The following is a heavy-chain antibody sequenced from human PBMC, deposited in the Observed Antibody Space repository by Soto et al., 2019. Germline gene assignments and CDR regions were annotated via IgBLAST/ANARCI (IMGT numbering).Heavy chain of an antibody. CDR2: IKSKTDGGTT. J-gene: IGHJ6*02. CDR3: TMGGRYYYGMDV. V-gene: IGHV3-15*07. Sequence: EVQLVESGGGLVKPGGSLRLSCAASGFTFSNAWMNWVRQAPGKGLEWVGRIKSKTDGGTTDYAAPVKGRFTISRDDSKNTLYLQMNSLKTEGTAVYYCTMGGRYYYGMDVWGQGTTVTVSS. CDR1: GFTFSNAW. D-gene: IGHD3-16*01.